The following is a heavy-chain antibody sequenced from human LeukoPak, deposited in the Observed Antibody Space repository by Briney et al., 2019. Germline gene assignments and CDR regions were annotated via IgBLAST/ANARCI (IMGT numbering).Heavy chain of an antibody. CDR1: GGYFSGYY. Sequence: PSETLSLTCAVYGGYFSGYYWSWIRQPPGKGLEWIGEINHSGSTNYNPSLKSRVTISVDTSKNQFSLKLSSVTAADTAVYYCARVEEIVVVPAATPRRLAFDYWGQGTLVTVSS. CDR3: ARVEEIVVVPAATPRRLAFDY. V-gene: IGHV4-34*01. D-gene: IGHD2-2*01. CDR2: INHSGST. J-gene: IGHJ4*02.